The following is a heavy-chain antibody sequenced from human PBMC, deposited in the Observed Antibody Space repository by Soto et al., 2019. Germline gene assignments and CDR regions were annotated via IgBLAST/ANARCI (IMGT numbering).Heavy chain of an antibody. V-gene: IGHV3-48*02. CDR1: GFTFSSYS. D-gene: IGHD3-22*01. Sequence: GGSLRLSCAASGFTFSSYSMNWVRQAPGKGLEWVSYISSSSSTIYYADSVKGRFTISRDNAKNSLYLQMNSLRDEDTAVYYCARDGQRDSSGYYPFDYWGQGTLATVSS. CDR3: ARDGQRDSSGYYPFDY. J-gene: IGHJ4*02. CDR2: ISSSSSTI.